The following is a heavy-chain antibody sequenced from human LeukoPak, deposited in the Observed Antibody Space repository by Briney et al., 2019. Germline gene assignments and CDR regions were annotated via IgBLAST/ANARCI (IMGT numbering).Heavy chain of an antibody. Sequence: ASVKVSCKASGYTFTSYGISLVRQAPGQGLEWMGWISAYNGNTNYAQKLQGRVTMTTDTSTSTAYMELRSLRSDDTAVYYCARDPPRITGTKADAFDIWGQGTMVTVSS. V-gene: IGHV1-18*01. J-gene: IGHJ3*02. CDR2: ISAYNGNT. D-gene: IGHD1-7*01. CDR3: ARDPPRITGTKADAFDI. CDR1: GYTFTSYG.